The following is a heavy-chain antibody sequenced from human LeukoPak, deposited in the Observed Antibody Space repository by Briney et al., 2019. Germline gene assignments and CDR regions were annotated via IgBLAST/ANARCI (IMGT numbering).Heavy chain of an antibody. D-gene: IGHD3-22*01. CDR2: ISSSSSYI. CDR3: ARDLRYYYDSSGQEADY. J-gene: IGHJ4*02. CDR1: GFTFNSYS. Sequence: GGSLRLSCAASGFTFNSYSMNWVRQAPGKGLEWVSSISSSSSYIYYADSVKGRFTISRDNAKNSLYLQMNSLRAEDTAVYYCARDLRYYYDSSGQEADYWGQGTLVTVSS. V-gene: IGHV3-21*01.